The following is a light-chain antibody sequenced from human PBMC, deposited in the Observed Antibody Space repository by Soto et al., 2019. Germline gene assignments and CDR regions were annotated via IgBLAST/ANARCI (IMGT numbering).Light chain of an antibody. Sequence: DIQMTQSPSSLSASVGDRVTITCRASQSISSYLNWYQQKPGKAPKLLISDVSSLERGVPSRFSGSGSGTDFTLTISSLQPEDVATYYCQKYNSARWTFGQGTKVDIK. J-gene: IGKJ1*01. V-gene: IGKV1-27*01. CDR1: QSISSY. CDR2: DVS. CDR3: QKYNSARWT.